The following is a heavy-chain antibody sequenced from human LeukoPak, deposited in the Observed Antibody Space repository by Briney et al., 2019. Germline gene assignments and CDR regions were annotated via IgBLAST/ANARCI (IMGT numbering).Heavy chain of an antibody. Sequence: GRSLRLSCAASGFTFSSYGMHWVRQAPGKGLEWVAVISYDGSNKYYADSVKGRFTISRDNSKSTLYLQMNSLRAEDTAVYYCATAPYDSIGIFDYWGQGTLVTVSS. CDR2: ISYDGSNK. J-gene: IGHJ4*02. CDR3: ATAPYDSIGIFDY. CDR1: GFTFSSYG. V-gene: IGHV3-30*03. D-gene: IGHD3-22*01.